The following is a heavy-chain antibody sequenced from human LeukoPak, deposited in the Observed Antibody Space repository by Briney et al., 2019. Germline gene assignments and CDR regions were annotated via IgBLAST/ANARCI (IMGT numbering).Heavy chain of an antibody. Sequence: PSETLSLTCTVSGGSISSYYWSWIRQPPGKGLEWIGSLCSGGNTCYNPSFRSRVIIFADSSKNQFSLKLTSVTAADTAVYYCARDGPWKSDCWGQGTLVTVSS. CDR1: GGSISSYY. CDR3: ARDGPWKSDC. CDR2: LCSGGNT. J-gene: IGHJ4*02. V-gene: IGHV4-59*05. D-gene: IGHD5-24*01.